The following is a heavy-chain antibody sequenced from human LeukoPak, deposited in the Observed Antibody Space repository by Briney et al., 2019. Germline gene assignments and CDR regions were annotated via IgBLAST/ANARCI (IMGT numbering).Heavy chain of an antibody. CDR1: GFTFSSYW. D-gene: IGHD2-15*01. J-gene: IGHJ6*03. Sequence: GGSLRLSCAASGFTFSSYWMSWVRQAPGKGLEWVANIKQDGSEKYYVDSVKGRFTISRDNAKNSLYLQMNSLRAEDTAVYYCAGGCSGGSCYQGYYYYYYMDVWGKGTTVTVSS. CDR2: IKQDGSEK. V-gene: IGHV3-7*01. CDR3: AGGCSGGSCYQGYYYYYYMDV.